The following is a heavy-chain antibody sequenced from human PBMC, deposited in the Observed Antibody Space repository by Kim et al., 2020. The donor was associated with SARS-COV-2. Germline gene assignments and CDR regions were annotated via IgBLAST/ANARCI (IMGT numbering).Heavy chain of an antibody. CDR3: AREYQLPNYYYYYYMDV. Sequence: GGSLRLSCAASGFTFSSYGMHWVRQAPGKGLEWVAVIWYDGSNKYYADSVKGRFTISRDNSKNTLYLQMNSLRAEDTAVYYCAREYQLPNYYYYYYMDVWGKGTPVSVSS. V-gene: IGHV3-33*01. CDR2: IWYDGSNK. D-gene: IGHD2-2*01. J-gene: IGHJ6*03. CDR1: GFTFSSYG.